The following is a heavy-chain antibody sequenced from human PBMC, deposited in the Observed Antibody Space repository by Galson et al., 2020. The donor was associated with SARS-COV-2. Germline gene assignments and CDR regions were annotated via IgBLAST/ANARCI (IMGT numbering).Heavy chain of an antibody. CDR2: IYTSGST. D-gene: IGHD3-9*01. V-gene: IGHV4-61*02. J-gene: IGHJ6*02. Sequence: SETLSLTCTVSGGSISSGSYYWSWIRQPAGKGLEWIGRIYTSGSTNYNPSLKSRVTISVDTSKNQFSLKLSSVTAADTAVYYCARSSLLYYDILTGYYMNYGMDVWGQGTTVTVSS. CDR1: GGSISSGSYY. CDR3: ARSSLLYYDILTGYYMNYGMDV.